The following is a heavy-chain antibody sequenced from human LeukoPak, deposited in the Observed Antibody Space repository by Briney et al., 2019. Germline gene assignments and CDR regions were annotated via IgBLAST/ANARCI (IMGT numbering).Heavy chain of an antibody. CDR2: ISAYNGNT. V-gene: IGHV1-18*01. Sequence: ASVKVSCKASGYTFTSYGISWVRQAPGQGLEWMGWISAYNGNTNYAQKLQGRVTMTTDTSTSTAYMELRSLRSDDTAVYYCARGRRGRITIFGVVHSPYYMDVWGKGTTVTVSS. CDR1: GYTFTSYG. CDR3: ARGRRGRITIFGVVHSPYYMDV. D-gene: IGHD3-3*01. J-gene: IGHJ6*03.